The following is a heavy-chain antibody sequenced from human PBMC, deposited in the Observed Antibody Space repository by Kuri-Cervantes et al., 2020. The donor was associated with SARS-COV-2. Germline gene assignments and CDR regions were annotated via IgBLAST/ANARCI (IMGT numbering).Heavy chain of an antibody. Sequence: GESLKISCAASGFTFNTHVMHWVRQAPGKGLEWVAVISYDGSNNYSADSVKGRFTISRDNSKNTLYLQMNSLRAGDTAIYYCARSPTGVVIDYWGQGTLVTVSS. CDR2: ISYDGSNN. D-gene: IGHD2-2*01. V-gene: IGHV3-30*19. CDR1: GFTFNTHV. CDR3: ARSPTGVVIDY. J-gene: IGHJ4*02.